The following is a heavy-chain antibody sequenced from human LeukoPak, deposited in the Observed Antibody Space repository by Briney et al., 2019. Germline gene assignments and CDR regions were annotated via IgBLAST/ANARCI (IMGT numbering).Heavy chain of an antibody. CDR1: GFTFSSYA. V-gene: IGHV3-30-3*01. Sequence: PGGSLRLSCAASGFTFSSYAMHWVRQAPGKGLEWVAVISYDGSNKYYADSVKGRFTISRDNSKNTLYLQMNSLRAEDTAVYYCARDRSYCGGDCYDYGMDVWGRGTTVTVSS. CDR3: ARDRSYCGGDCYDYGMDV. D-gene: IGHD2-21*02. J-gene: IGHJ6*02. CDR2: ISYDGSNK.